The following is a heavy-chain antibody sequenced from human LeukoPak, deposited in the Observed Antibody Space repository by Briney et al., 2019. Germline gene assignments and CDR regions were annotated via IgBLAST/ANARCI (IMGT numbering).Heavy chain of an antibody. V-gene: IGHV4-59*01. D-gene: IGHD3-16*01. CDR3: ARDAPKGGAVDY. Sequence: SETLSLTCSVSGDSLGIYKWSWIRQPPGKGLEWIAHISSSGSAIYNPSLMSRVSMAVDTSKNQFSLRLISVTAADTAVYYCARDAPKGGAVDYWGQGTLVTVSS. CDR1: GDSLGIYK. J-gene: IGHJ4*02. CDR2: ISSSGSA.